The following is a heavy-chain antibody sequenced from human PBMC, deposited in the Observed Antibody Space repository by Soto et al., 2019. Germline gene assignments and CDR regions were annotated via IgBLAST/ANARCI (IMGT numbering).Heavy chain of an antibody. J-gene: IGHJ5*02. V-gene: IGHV3-7*01. Sequence: EVQLVESGGGLVQPGGSLRLSCAASGFSFNDYLMGWVRQALGKGLEWVANIKEDGSEKFCVDSVKGRFTISRDSARNSLYLQMSSLRAEDTAVYFCARVRGWGWFDPWGQGTLVTVSS. CDR3: ARVRGWGWFDP. CDR2: IKEDGSEK. D-gene: IGHD3-10*01. CDR1: GFSFNDYL.